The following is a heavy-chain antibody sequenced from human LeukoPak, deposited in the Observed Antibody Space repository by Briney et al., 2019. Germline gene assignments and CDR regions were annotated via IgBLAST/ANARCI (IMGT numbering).Heavy chain of an antibody. J-gene: IGHJ5*02. V-gene: IGHV1-8*01. CDR2: MNPNSGNA. Sequence: ASVKVSCKTSGYTFTNYDINWVRQATGQGLEWMGWMNPNSGNAGYAQKFQGRVTMTRNTSISTAYMELSSLRSEDTAVYYCARPHCSSTDCHPPEWFDPWGQGTLVTVSS. D-gene: IGHD2-2*01. CDR1: GYTFTNYD. CDR3: ARPHCSSTDCHPPEWFDP.